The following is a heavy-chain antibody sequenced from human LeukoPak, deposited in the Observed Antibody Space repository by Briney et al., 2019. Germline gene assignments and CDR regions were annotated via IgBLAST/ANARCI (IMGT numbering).Heavy chain of an antibody. D-gene: IGHD3-22*01. V-gene: IGHV1-69*13. CDR2: IIPIFGTA. J-gene: IGHJ3*02. Sequence: GASVKVSCKASGGTFSSYAISWVRQAPGQGLEWMGGIIPIFGTANYAQKFQGRVTITADESTSTAYMELSRLRSEDTAVYYCARAFYYYDSSGYYIGAAFDIWGQGTMVTVSS. CDR1: GGTFSSYA. CDR3: ARAFYYYDSSGYYIGAAFDI.